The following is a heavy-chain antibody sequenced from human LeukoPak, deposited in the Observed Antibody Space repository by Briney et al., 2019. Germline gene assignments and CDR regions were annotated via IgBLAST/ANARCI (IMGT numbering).Heavy chain of an antibody. V-gene: IGHV5-51*01. CDR2: IYPGDSDT. D-gene: IGHD6-6*01. CDR1: GYSFTSYR. Sequence: GESLKISCKGSGYSFTSYRIGWVRQMPGKGLEWMGIIYPGDSDTRYSPSFQGQVTISADKSISTAYLQWSSLKASDTAMYYCARQYSSSSGGVDYWGQGTLVTVSS. CDR3: ARQYSSSSGGVDY. J-gene: IGHJ4*02.